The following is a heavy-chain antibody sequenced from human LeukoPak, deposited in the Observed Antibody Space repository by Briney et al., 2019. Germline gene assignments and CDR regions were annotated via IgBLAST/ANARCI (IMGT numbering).Heavy chain of an antibody. CDR1: GGTFSSYA. Sequence: ASVKVSCKASGGTFSSYAISWVRQAPGQGLEWMGGIIPIFGTANYAQKFQGKVTITTDESTSTAYMELSSLRSEDTAVYYCASIYCSGGSCLDYWGQGTLVTVSS. CDR3: ASIYCSGGSCLDY. J-gene: IGHJ4*02. V-gene: IGHV1-69*05. CDR2: IIPIFGTA. D-gene: IGHD2-15*01.